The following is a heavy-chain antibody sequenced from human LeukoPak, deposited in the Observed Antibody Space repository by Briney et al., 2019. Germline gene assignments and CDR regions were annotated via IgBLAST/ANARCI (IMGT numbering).Heavy chain of an antibody. CDR3: ARVDTAMASGIDY. CDR2: INHSGST. D-gene: IGHD5-18*01. Sequence: PSETLSLTCAVYGGSFSGYYWSWIRQPPGKGLEWIGEINHSGSTNYNPSLKSRVTISVDTSKNQFSLKLSSVTAADTAVYYCARVDTAMASGIDYWGQGTLVTVPS. J-gene: IGHJ4*02. CDR1: GGSFSGYY. V-gene: IGHV4-34*01.